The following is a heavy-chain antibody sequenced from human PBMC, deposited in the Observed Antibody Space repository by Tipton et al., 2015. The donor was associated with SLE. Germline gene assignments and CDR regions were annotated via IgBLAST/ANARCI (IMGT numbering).Heavy chain of an antibody. CDR3: ATAVG. CDR1: GGSISSYY. J-gene: IGHJ4*02. CDR2: IYHSGSI. D-gene: IGHD2-15*01. V-gene: IGHV4-39*07. Sequence: TLSLTCTVSGGSISSYYWGWIRQPPGKGLEWIGSIYHSGSIYYNPSLKSRVTITVDTSKNQFSLKLSSVTAAVTAVYYCATAVGWGQGTLVSVSS.